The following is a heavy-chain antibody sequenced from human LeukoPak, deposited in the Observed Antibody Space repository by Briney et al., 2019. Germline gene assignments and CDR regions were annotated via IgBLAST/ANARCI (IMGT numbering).Heavy chain of an antibody. CDR2: IYYSGST. CDR3: ARVYSSGWFDY. J-gene: IGHJ4*02. V-gene: IGHV4-39*01. D-gene: IGHD6-19*01. CDR1: GGSISSSSYY. Sequence: MASETLTLTCTVSGGSISSSSYYWGRIRQPPGKGREWIGSIYYSGSTYYNPSLKSRVTISVDTSKNQFSLKLSSVTAADTAVYYCARVYSSGWFDYWGQGTLVTVSS.